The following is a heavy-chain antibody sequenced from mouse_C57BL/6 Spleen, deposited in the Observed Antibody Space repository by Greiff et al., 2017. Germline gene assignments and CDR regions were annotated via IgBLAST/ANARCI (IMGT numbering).Heavy chain of an antibody. D-gene: IGHD1-1*01. CDR2: IWGDGST. CDR1: GFSLTSYG. CDR3: AAYYGSSWTGAMDY. J-gene: IGHJ4*01. Sequence: QVQLQQSGPGLVAPSQSLSITCTVSGFSLTSYGVSWVRQPPGKGLEWLGVIWGDGSTNYHSALISRLSISKDNSKRQVFLKLNSLQTDDTATYYCAAYYGSSWTGAMDYWGQGTSVTVSS. V-gene: IGHV2-3*01.